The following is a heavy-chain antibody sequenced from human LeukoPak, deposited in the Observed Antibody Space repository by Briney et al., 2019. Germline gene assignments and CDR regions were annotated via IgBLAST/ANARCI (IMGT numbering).Heavy chain of an antibody. CDR2: LLTDGTT. V-gene: IGHV3-53*01. CDR1: GFTVSSNH. D-gene: IGHD6-19*01. Sequence: GGSLRLSCAASGFTVSSNHMSWVRQAPGKGLEWVSVLLTDGTTYYADSVKGRFTISRDNSKNTLFLQMSSLRADDTAVYYCARDLHISGWYALFDFWGQGALVSVSS. CDR3: ARDLHISGWYALFDF. J-gene: IGHJ4*02.